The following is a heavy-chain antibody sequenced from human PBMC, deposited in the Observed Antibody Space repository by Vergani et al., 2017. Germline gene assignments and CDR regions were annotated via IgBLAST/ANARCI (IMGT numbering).Heavy chain of an antibody. CDR1: GGSISSYY. V-gene: IGHV4-59*05. CDR3: ARESVWSGYVFDY. Sequence: QVQLQESGPGLVKPSETLSLTRTVSGGSISSYYWSWIRQPPGKGLEWIGSIYYSGNTYYNSSLKSRVTISVDTSKNQFSLRLSSVTAADTAVYYCARESVWSGYVFDYWGQGTLVTVSS. J-gene: IGHJ4*02. D-gene: IGHD3-3*01. CDR2: IYYSGNT.